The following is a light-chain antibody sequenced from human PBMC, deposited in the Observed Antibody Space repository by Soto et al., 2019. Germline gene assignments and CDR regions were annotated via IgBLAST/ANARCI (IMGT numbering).Light chain of an antibody. V-gene: IGLV2-14*01. CDR1: SSDVGGYNY. CDR2: EVS. J-gene: IGLJ1*01. Sequence: SVLTQPASVSGSPGQSITISCTGTSSDVGGYNYVSWYQQHPGKAPKLMIYEVSNWPSGVSNRFSGSKSGNTASLTISGLQAQDEADYYCCSYTGSTTYVFGTGTKVTVL. CDR3: CSYTGSTTYV.